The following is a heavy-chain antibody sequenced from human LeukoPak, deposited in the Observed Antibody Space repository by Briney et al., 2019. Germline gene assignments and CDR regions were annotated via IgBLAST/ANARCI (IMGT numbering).Heavy chain of an antibody. J-gene: IGHJ4*02. CDR1: GFTFSGYS. CDR2: ISSGSGYI. V-gene: IGHV3-21*01. D-gene: IGHD3-10*01. CDR3: ARDGEGTSLSFFDY. Sequence: GGSLRLSCAASGFTFSGYSLNWVRQAPGKGLEWVSSISSGSGYIYYADSVKGRFTISRDNAKTSLYLQMNSLRAEDTAVYYCARDGEGTSLSFFDYWGLGTLITVSA.